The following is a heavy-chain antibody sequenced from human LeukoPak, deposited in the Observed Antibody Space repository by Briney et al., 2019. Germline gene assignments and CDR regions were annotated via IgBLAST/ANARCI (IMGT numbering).Heavy chain of an antibody. CDR2: ISWNSGSI. J-gene: IGHJ3*02. Sequence: TGGSLRLSCAASGFTFDDYAMHWVRHAPGKGPEWVSGISWNSGSIGYADSVKGRFTISRDNAKNSLYLQMNSLRAEDTALYYCAKDIAAAGTQGYDAFDIWGQGIMVTVSS. V-gene: IGHV3-9*01. D-gene: IGHD6-13*01. CDR3: AKDIAAAGTQGYDAFDI. CDR1: GFTFDDYA.